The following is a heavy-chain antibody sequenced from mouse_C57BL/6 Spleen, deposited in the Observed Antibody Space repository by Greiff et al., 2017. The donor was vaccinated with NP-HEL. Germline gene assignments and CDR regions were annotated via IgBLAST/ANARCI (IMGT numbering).Heavy chain of an antibody. Sequence: VKLQESGPELVKPGASVKISCKASGYAFSSSWMNWVKQRPGKGLEWIGRIYPGDGDTNYNGKFKGKATLTADKSSSTAYMQLSSLTSEDSAVYICARGSYGSISLYFEVWGTGATVTVSS. J-gene: IGHJ1*03. D-gene: IGHD1-1*01. CDR1: GYAFSSSW. CDR2: IYPGDGDT. CDR3: ARGSYGSISLYFEV. V-gene: IGHV1-82*01.